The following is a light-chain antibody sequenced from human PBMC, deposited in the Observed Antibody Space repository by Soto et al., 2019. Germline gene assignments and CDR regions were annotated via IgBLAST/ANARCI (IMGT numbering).Light chain of an antibody. CDR2: DVS. CDR1: NSDVGDYNL. J-gene: IGLJ1*01. V-gene: IGLV2-14*01. CDR3: CSYSTGTTLYV. Sequence: QSALTHPASVSGSPGQSITISCSGTNSDVGDYNLVSWYQQRPGKAPKLVIFDVSNRPSGVSDRFSGSKSGNTASLTISGLQAEDEGEYFCCSYSTGTTLYVFGSGTKLTVL.